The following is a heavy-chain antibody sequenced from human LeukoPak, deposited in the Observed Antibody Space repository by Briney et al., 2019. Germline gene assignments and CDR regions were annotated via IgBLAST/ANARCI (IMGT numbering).Heavy chain of an antibody. Sequence: ASVTVSCKASGYTFTNYDINWVRQATGQGPEWMRWMNPKSGNTGYAQKFQGRVTMTRNTSISTAYMELSSLRSDDTAVYYCARDQDIVVVVAALRQREMGGFDPWGQGTLVTVSS. CDR1: GYTFTNYD. V-gene: IGHV1-8*01. J-gene: IGHJ5*02. D-gene: IGHD2-15*01. CDR3: ARDQDIVVVVAALRQREMGGFDP. CDR2: MNPKSGNT.